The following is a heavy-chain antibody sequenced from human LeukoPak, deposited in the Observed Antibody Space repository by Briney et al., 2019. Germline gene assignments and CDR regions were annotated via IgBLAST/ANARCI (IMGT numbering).Heavy chain of an antibody. CDR2: IYYSGST. CDR3: ARLGYCSSTSCYPIDY. CDR1: GGSISSSSYY. Sequence: SETLSLTCTVSGGSISSSSYYWGRIRQPPGKGLEWIGSIYYSGSTYYNPSLKSRVTISVDTSKNQFSLKLSSVTAADTAVYYCARLGYCSSTSCYPIDYWGQGTLVTVSS. V-gene: IGHV4-39*01. J-gene: IGHJ4*02. D-gene: IGHD2-2*03.